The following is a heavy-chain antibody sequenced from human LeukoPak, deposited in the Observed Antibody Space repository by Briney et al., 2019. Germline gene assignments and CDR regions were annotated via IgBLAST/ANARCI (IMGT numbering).Heavy chain of an antibody. CDR2: IYYSGSTNYGST. CDR1: GGSTSSKY. D-gene: IGHD4-17*01. CDR3: ARAPDPTVTTHSDAFDI. J-gene: IGHJ3*02. V-gene: IGHV4-59*12. Sequence: SETLSLTCTVSGGSTSSKYWSWIRQPPGKGLEWIGYIYYSGSTNYGSTNYNPSLKSRVTISVDTSKNQFSLKLSSVTAADTAVYYCARAPDPTVTTHSDAFDIWGQGTMVTVSS.